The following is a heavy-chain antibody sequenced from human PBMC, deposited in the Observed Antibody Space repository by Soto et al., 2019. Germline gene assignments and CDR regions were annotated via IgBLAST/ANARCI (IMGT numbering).Heavy chain of an antibody. J-gene: IGHJ4*02. CDR3: ARVPKFYSCGWYDY. CDR2: IIPIFGTA. Sequence: SVKVYCKASGGTFSSYAISWVRQAPGQGLEWMGGIIPIFGTANYAQKFQGRVTITADESTSTAYMELSSLRSEDTAVYYCARVPKFYSCGWYDYWGQGTLVTVSS. V-gene: IGHV1-69*13. CDR1: GGTFSSYA. D-gene: IGHD6-19*01.